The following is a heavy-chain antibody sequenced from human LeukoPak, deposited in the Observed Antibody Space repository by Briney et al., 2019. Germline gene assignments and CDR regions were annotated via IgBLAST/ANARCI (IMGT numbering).Heavy chain of an antibody. CDR3: AKAQGVDYTGFGADGMDV. CDR2: ISWNSGSI. D-gene: IGHD4-11*01. V-gene: IGHV3-9*01. J-gene: IGHJ6*02. CDR1: GFTFDDYA. Sequence: GGSLRLSCAASGFTFDDYAMHWVRQAPGKGLEWVSGISWNSGSIGYADSVKGRFTISRDNAKNSLYLQMNSLRAEDTALYYCAKAQGVDYTGFGADGMDVWGQGTTVTVSS.